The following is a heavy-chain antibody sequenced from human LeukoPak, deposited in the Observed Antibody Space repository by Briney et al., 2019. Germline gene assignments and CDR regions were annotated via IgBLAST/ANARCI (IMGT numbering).Heavy chain of an antibody. CDR3: GRSLVPAAIYYFDY. J-gene: IGHJ4*02. CDR1: GGTFSSYA. D-gene: IGHD2-2*01. Sequence: SVKVSCKASGGTFSSYAISWVRQAPGQGLEWMGGIIPIFGTANYAQKFQGRVTITTDESTSTAYMELSSLRSEDTAVYYCGRSLVPAAIYYFDYWGQGTLVTVSS. V-gene: IGHV1-69*05. CDR2: IIPIFGTA.